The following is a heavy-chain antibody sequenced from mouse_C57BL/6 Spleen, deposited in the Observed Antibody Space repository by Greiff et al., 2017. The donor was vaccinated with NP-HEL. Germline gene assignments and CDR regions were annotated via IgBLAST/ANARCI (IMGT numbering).Heavy chain of an antibody. V-gene: IGHV14-2*01. CDR2: IDPEDGET. CDR3: ARRDYYGNSVYYCDY. CDR1: GFNIKDYY. Sequence: VQLQLSGAELVKPGASVKLSCTASGFNIKDYYMHWVKQRTEQGLEWIGRIDPEDGETKYAPKFQGKATITADTSSNTAYLHLISLTSDDTAIDYCARRDYYGNSVYYCDYGGQGTTLTVSS. J-gene: IGHJ2*01. D-gene: IGHD1-1*01.